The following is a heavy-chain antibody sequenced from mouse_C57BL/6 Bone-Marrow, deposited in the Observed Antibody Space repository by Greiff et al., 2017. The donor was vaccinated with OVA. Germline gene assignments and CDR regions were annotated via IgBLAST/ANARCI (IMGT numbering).Heavy chain of an antibody. J-gene: IGHJ3*01. D-gene: IGHD3-2*02. CDR2: IFPRSGNT. CDR3: ARSQLRLRFAY. Sequence: QVQLQQSGAELARPGASVKLSCKASGYTFTSYGISWVKQRTGQGLEWIGEIFPRSGNTYYNEKFKGKATLTADKSSSTAYMELRSLTSEDSAVYFCARSQLRLRFAYWGQGTLVTVSA. V-gene: IGHV1-81*01. CDR1: GYTFTSYG.